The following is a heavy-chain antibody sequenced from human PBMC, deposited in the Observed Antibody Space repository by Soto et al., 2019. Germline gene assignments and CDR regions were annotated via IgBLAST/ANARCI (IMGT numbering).Heavy chain of an antibody. CDR1: GFTFSSYA. D-gene: IGHD6-19*01. J-gene: IGHJ4*02. CDR3: AKARGSGWYQDYYFDY. CDR2: ISGSGGST. V-gene: IGHV3-23*01. Sequence: GGSLRLSCAASGFTFSSYAMSWVRQAPGKGLEWVSAISGSGGSTYYADSVKGRFTISRDNSKNTLYLQMNSLRAEDTAVYYCAKARGSGWYQDYYFDYWGQGTLVTVSS.